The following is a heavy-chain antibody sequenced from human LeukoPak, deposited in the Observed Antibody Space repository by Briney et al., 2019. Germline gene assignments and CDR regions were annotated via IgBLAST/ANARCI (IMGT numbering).Heavy chain of an antibody. D-gene: IGHD2-2*01. J-gene: IGHJ6*03. V-gene: IGHV1-18*01. Sequence: ASVKVSFKASGYTFTSYGFSWVRQAPGQGLEWMGWISAYNGSTNYAQKLQGIVTRTTDTSTSTAYMELRSLRSDDAAVYYCASVPTLIVVVPAANYNYYYYMDVWGKGTTVTVSS. CDR1: GYTFTSYG. CDR3: ASVPTLIVVVPAANYNYYYYMDV. CDR2: ISAYNGST.